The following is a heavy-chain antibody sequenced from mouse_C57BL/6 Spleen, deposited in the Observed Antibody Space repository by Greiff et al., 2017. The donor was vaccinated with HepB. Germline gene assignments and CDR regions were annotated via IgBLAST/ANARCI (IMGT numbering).Heavy chain of an antibody. CDR3: ARSLYDYDP. CDR2: IYPGSGNT. Sequence: QVQLQQSGAELVRPGASVKLSCKASGYTFTDYYINWVKQRPGQGLEWIARIYPGSGNTYYNEKFKGKATLTAEKSSSTAYMQLSSLTSEDSAVYFCARSLYDYDPWGQGITLTVSS. D-gene: IGHD2-4*01. CDR1: GYTFTDYY. J-gene: IGHJ2*01. V-gene: IGHV1-76*01.